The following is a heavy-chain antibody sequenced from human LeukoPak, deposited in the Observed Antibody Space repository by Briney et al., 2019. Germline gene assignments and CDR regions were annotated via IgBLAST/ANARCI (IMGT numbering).Heavy chain of an antibody. D-gene: IGHD6-19*01. CDR2: ISYDGSNK. CDR1: GFTFSSYA. Sequence: GSSLRLSCAASGFTFSSYAMHWVRQAPGKGLEWVADISYDGSNKYYADSVKGRFTISRDNSKYTLYLQMNSLRAEDTAVYYCARSGYSSATDYWGQGTLVTVSS. CDR3: ARSGYSSATDY. V-gene: IGHV3-30*04. J-gene: IGHJ4*02.